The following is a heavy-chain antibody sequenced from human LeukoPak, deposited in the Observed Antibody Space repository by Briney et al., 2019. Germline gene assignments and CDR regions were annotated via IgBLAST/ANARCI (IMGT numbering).Heavy chain of an antibody. J-gene: IGHJ5*02. CDR1: GFTFSSYG. Sequence: GGSLRLSCAASGFTFSSYGMHWVRQAPGKGLEWVAVISYDGSNKYYADSMKGRFTISRDNSKNTLYLQMNSLRAEDTAVYYCAKDQGGGYCSSTSCYMDWFDPWGQGTLVTVSS. CDR2: ISYDGSNK. V-gene: IGHV3-30*18. D-gene: IGHD2-2*02. CDR3: AKDQGGGYCSSTSCYMDWFDP.